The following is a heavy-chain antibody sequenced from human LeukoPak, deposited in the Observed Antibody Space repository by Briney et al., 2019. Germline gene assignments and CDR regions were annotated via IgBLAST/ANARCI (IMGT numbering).Heavy chain of an antibody. D-gene: IGHD5-18*01. Sequence: ASVKVSCKASGYTFTGYYMHWVRQAPGQGLEWMGGIIPIFGTANYAQKFQGRVTITTDESTSTAYMELSSLRSEDTAVYYCAREAMDTAMVYYFDYWGQGTLVTVSS. CDR1: GYTFTGYY. V-gene: IGHV1-69*05. CDR2: IIPIFGTA. J-gene: IGHJ4*02. CDR3: AREAMDTAMVYYFDY.